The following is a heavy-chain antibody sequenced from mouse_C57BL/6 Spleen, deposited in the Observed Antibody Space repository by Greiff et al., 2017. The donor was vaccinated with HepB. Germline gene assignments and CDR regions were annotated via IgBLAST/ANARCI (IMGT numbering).Heavy chain of an antibody. V-gene: IGHV1-52*01. J-gene: IGHJ4*01. Sequence: QVQLQQPGAELVRPGSSVKLSCKASGYTFTSYWMHWVKQRPIQGLEWIGNIDPSDSETHYNQKFKDKATLTVDKSSSTAYMQLSSLTSEDSAVYYCARYEDLGDYDVGAMDYWGQGTSVTVSS. CDR3: ARYEDLGDYDVGAMDY. CDR1: GYTFTSYW. CDR2: IDPSDSET. D-gene: IGHD2-4*01.